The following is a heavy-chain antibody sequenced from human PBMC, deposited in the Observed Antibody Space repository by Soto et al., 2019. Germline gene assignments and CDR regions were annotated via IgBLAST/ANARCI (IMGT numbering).Heavy chain of an antibody. J-gene: IGHJ6*02. CDR2: INPSGGST. D-gene: IGHD6-19*01. CDR3: ARVSAVAGHYYYYGMDV. V-gene: IGHV1-46*01. Sequence: ASVKVSCKASGYTFTSYYMHWVRQAPGQGLEWMGIINPSGGSTSYAQKFQGRVTMTRDTSTSTVYMELSSLRSEDTAVYYCARVSAVAGHYYYYGMDVWGQGTTVTVSS. CDR1: GYTFTSYY.